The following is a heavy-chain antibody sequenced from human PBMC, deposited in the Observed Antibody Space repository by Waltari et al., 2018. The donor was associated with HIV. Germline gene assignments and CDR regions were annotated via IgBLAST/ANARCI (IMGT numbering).Heavy chain of an antibody. D-gene: IGHD3-10*01. CDR3: ARDSLVYGSGDKGSGGFDY. Sequence: EVQLVESGGGLVKPGGSLRLSCAASGFTFSSYSMNWVRQAPGKGLEWVSSISSSSSYIYYADSVKGRFTISRDNAKNSLYLQMNSLRAEDTAVYYCARDSLVYGSGDKGSGGFDYWGQGTLVTVSS. V-gene: IGHV3-21*01. CDR1: GFTFSSYS. J-gene: IGHJ4*02. CDR2: ISSSSSYI.